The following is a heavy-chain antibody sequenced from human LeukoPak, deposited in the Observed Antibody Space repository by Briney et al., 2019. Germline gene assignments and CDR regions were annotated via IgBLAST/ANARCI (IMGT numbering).Heavy chain of an antibody. CDR2: IYYSGST. J-gene: IGHJ4*02. Sequence: SETLSLTCTVSGGSISSYYWSWIRQPPGKGLEWIGYIYYSGSTNYNPSLKSRVTISVDTSKNQFSLKLSSVTAADTAVYYCARDRTGDELFDYWGQGTLVTVSS. CDR1: GGSISSYY. CDR3: ARDRTGDELFDY. V-gene: IGHV4-59*12. D-gene: IGHD7-27*01.